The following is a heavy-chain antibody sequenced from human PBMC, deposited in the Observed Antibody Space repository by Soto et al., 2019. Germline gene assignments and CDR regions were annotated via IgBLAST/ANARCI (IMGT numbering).Heavy chain of an antibody. D-gene: IGHD3-22*01. CDR2: ISVYNGNT. CDR1: DFSFTSHG. V-gene: IGHV1-18*04. J-gene: IGHJ6*02. Sequence: ASVNVSCKAYDFSFTSHGISWVRQAPGQGLEWMGWISVYNGNTNYAQKFQGRVTITADESTSTAYMELSSLRSEDTAVYYCARGYYDSSGYYYRDYYYGMDVWGQGTTVTVSS. CDR3: ARGYYDSSGYYYRDYYYGMDV.